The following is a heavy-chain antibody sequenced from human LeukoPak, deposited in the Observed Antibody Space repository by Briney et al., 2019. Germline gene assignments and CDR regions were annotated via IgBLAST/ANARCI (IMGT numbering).Heavy chain of an antibody. CDR3: ARRPYCGGDCHRPPFDY. CDR2: IYPGDSDT. V-gene: IGHV5-51*01. Sequence: GESLKISCKGSGYSFTSYWIGWARQMPGKGLEWMGIIYPGDSDTRYSPSFQGQVTISADKSISTAYLQWSSLKASDTAMYYCARRPYCGGDCHRPPFDYWGQGTLVTVSS. J-gene: IGHJ4*02. CDR1: GYSFTSYW. D-gene: IGHD2-21*02.